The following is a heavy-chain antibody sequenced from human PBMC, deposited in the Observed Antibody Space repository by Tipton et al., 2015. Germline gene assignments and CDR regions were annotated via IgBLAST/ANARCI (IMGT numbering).Heavy chain of an antibody. CDR2: IYYSGST. CDR1: GGSFSDYY. J-gene: IGHJ6*02. V-gene: IGHV4-59*12. D-gene: IGHD6-19*01. CDR3: ASRGAGPSHYAMDV. Sequence: TLSLTCTVSGGSFSDYYWSWIRQSPGEGLEWIGYIYYSGSTNYNPSLKSRVTISVDTSKNQFSLKLTSVTAADPAVYYCASRGAGPSHYAMDVWGQGTTVTVSS.